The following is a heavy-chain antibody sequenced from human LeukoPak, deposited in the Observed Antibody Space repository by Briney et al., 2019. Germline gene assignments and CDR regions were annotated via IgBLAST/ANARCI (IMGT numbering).Heavy chain of an antibody. J-gene: IGHJ4*02. D-gene: IGHD3-3*01. Sequence: GASVKVSCKASGYTFTGYYMHWVRQAPGQGLEWMGWINPNSGGTNYAQKFQGRVTMTRDTSISTAYMELSRLRSDDTAVYCCARTVRYDFWSGYHLSYWGQGTLVTVSS. CDR2: INPNSGGT. V-gene: IGHV1-2*02. CDR1: GYTFTGYY. CDR3: ARTVRYDFWSGYHLSY.